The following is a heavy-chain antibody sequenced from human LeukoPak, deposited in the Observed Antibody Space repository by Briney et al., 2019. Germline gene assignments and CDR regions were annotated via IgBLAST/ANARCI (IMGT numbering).Heavy chain of an antibody. V-gene: IGHV3-33*01. D-gene: IGHD3-16*02. CDR1: GFIFSAYG. Sequence: GGSLRLSCAASGFIFSAYGMHWVRQAPGKGLEWLAVIWYDGSSKYYSDSVKGRFTISRDNSKNTLYMQMNNLRVEDTAVYFCGRDNRYTGNYLDAFDIWGQGTLVTVSS. CDR2: IWYDGSSK. J-gene: IGHJ3*02. CDR3: GRDNRYTGNYLDAFDI.